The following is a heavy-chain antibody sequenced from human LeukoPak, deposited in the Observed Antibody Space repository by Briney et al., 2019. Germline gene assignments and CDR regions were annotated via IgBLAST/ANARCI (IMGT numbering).Heavy chain of an antibody. Sequence: ASVKVSCKASGYTFTGYYMHLVRQAPGQGLEWMGWINPNSGGTNYAQKFQGRVTMTRDTSISTAYMELSRLRSDDTAVYYCARKGSAYSDFWSGFSPFDYWGQGTLVTASS. CDR1: GYTFTGYY. V-gene: IGHV1-2*02. J-gene: IGHJ4*02. CDR2: INPNSGGT. CDR3: ARKGSAYSDFWSGFSPFDY. D-gene: IGHD3-3*01.